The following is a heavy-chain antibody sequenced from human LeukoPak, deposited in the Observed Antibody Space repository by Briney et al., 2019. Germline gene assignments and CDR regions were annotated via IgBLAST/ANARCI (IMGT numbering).Heavy chain of an antibody. CDR2: IIPIFGTA. J-gene: IGHJ4*02. CDR1: GGTFSSYA. Sequence: SVKVSCKASGGTFSSYAISWVRQAPGQGLEWMGGIIPIFGTANYAQKFQGRVTITADESTSTAYMELSSPRSEDTAVYYCARDRGGYCSGGSCYFDYWGQGTLVTVSS. CDR3: ARDRGGYCSGGSCYFDY. D-gene: IGHD2-15*01. V-gene: IGHV1-69*13.